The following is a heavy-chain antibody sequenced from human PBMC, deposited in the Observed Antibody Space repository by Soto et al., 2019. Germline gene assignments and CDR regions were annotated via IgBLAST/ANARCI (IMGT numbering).Heavy chain of an antibody. D-gene: IGHD3-22*01. CDR3: AKDAVFSETMIEHHFDY. CDR1: GFTFSSYA. Sequence: PGGSLRLSCAASGFTFSSYAMSWVRQAPGKGLEWVSAISGSGGSTYYADSVKGRFTISRDNSKNTLYLQMNSLRAEDTAVYYCAKDAVFSETMIEHHFDYWGQGTLVTVSS. J-gene: IGHJ4*02. V-gene: IGHV3-23*01. CDR2: ISGSGGST.